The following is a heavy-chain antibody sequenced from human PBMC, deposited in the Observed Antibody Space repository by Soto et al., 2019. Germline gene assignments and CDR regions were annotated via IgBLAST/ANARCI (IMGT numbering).Heavy chain of an antibody. J-gene: IGHJ3*02. V-gene: IGHV3-21*01. CDR3: ARDRMTTVKGDAFDI. CDR1: GFTFSSYS. Sequence: EVQLVESGGGLVKPGGFLRLSCAASGFTFSSYSMNWVRQAPGKGLEWVSSISSSSSYIYYADSVKGRFTISRDNAKNSLYLQMNSLRAEDTAVYYCARDRMTTVKGDAFDIWGQGTMVTVSS. CDR2: ISSSSSYI. D-gene: IGHD4-4*01.